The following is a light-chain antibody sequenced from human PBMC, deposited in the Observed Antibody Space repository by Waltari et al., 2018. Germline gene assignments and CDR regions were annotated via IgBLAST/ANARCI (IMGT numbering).Light chain of an antibody. V-gene: IGLV2-14*03. CDR1: SSDFGAYKY. Sequence: QSALTQPASVSGSPGQSITISCTATSSDFGAYKYVSWYQQHPGKAPKVVSYDVTGRHSGGSNRFSCAKSGSTASLTISGLQTEDEADYYVSSRTNSITWVFGGGTKVTVL. CDR2: DVT. CDR3: SSRTNSITWV. J-gene: IGLJ3*02.